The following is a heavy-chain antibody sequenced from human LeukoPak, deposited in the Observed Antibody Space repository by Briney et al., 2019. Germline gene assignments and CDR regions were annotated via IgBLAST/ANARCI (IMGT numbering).Heavy chain of an antibody. CDR2: ISYDGSNK. D-gene: IGHD3/OR15-3a*01. J-gene: IGHJ4*02. CDR1: GFTFSSYA. V-gene: IGHV3-30-3*01. CDR3: ARDWTDYFDY. Sequence: GGSLRLSCAASGFTFSSYAMHWVRQAPGKGLEWVAVISYDGSNKYYADSVKGRFTISRDNSKNTLYLQMNSLRVEDTAVYYCARDWTDYFDYWGQGTLVTVSS.